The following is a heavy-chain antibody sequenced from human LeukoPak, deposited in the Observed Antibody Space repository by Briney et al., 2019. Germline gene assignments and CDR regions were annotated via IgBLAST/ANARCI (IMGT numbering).Heavy chain of an antibody. CDR3: ARVVLRYFDWLSNGLFDY. J-gene: IGHJ4*02. CDR2: INHSGST. CDR1: GGSFSGYY. V-gene: IGHV4-34*01. Sequence: SETLSLTCAVYGGSFSGYYWSWIRQPPGKGLECIGEINHSGSTNYNPSLKSRVTISVDTSKNQFSLKLSSVTAADTAVYYCARVVLRYFDWLSNGLFDYWGQGTLVTVSS. D-gene: IGHD3-9*01.